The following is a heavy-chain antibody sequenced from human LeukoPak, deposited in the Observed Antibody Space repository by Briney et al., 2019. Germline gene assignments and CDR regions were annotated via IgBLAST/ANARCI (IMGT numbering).Heavy chain of an antibody. V-gene: IGHV3-64*01. J-gene: IGHJ4*02. D-gene: IGHD2-2*01. Sequence: TGGSLRLSCAASGFTFSHYSMHWVRQAPGKGLEYVSAISSNGGSTYYANSVKGRFTISRDNSKNTLYLQMGSLRAEDMAVYYCARAGSYCSSTSCYSYFDYWGQGTLVTVSS. CDR3: ARAGSYCSSTSCYSYFDY. CDR1: GFTFSHYS. CDR2: ISSNGGST.